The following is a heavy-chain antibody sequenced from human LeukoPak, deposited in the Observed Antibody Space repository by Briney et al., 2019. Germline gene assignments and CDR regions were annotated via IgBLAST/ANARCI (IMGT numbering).Heavy chain of an antibody. Sequence: GGSLRLSCTASGFTFRSYGMSWVRQAPGKGLEWVACISGSGGSTYYADSVKGRFTISRDNSKDTLNLQMNRLRAGDTAVYYCAKDRPIAVAGPRWFDPWGRGTLVTVSS. V-gene: IGHV3-23*01. J-gene: IGHJ5*02. CDR2: ISGSGGST. CDR1: GFTFRSYG. D-gene: IGHD6-19*01. CDR3: AKDRPIAVAGPRWFDP.